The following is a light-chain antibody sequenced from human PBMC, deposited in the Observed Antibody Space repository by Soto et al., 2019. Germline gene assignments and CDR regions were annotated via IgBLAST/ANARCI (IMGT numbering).Light chain of an antibody. CDR3: QQYGSSPLT. CDR2: GAS. Sequence: EIVLTQSPGTLSLSPGERATLSFRASQSVSSSSLAWYQQKPGQAPRLLIYGASSRATGVPDRFSGSWSGTDFALTINRLEPEDFAVYYCQQYGSSPLTFGGGT. CDR1: QSVSSSS. J-gene: IGKJ4*01. V-gene: IGKV3-20*01.